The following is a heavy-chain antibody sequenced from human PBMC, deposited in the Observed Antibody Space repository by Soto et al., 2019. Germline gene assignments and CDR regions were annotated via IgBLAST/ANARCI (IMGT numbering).Heavy chain of an antibody. J-gene: IGHJ6*02. CDR3: ARDLIVLMVYAPPAYYGMDV. Sequence: GASVKVSCKASGYTFTSYGISWVRQAPGQGLEWMGWISAYNGNTNYAQRLQGRVTMTTDTSTSTAYMELRSLRSDDTAVYYCARDLIVLMVYAPPAYYGMDVWGQGTTVTVSS. D-gene: IGHD2-8*01. CDR2: ISAYNGNT. CDR1: GYTFTSYG. V-gene: IGHV1-18*01.